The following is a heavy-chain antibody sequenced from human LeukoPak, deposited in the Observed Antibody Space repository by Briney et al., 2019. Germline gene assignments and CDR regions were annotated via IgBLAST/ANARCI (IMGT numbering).Heavy chain of an antibody. D-gene: IGHD1-7*01. CDR3: ARAVSGTLGGADM. V-gene: IGHV1-2*02. J-gene: IGHJ3*02. CDR1: GYNFIDYF. CDR2: INPKSGVT. Sequence: ASVKVSCKASGYNFIDYFIHWMRQTPGQGPEWMGWINPKSGVTRYAQKFQDRVTMTRDTAAYMELSSLRSGDTAVYYCARAVSGTLGGADMWGQGTAVTVSS.